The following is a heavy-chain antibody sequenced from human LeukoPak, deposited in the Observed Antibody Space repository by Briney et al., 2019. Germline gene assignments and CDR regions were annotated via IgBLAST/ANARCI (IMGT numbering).Heavy chain of an antibody. CDR2: ISAYNGNT. CDR1: GYTFTSYG. V-gene: IGHV1-18*01. CDR3: ARALNYYDSSGYDAFDI. J-gene: IGHJ3*02. D-gene: IGHD3-22*01. Sequence: ASVKVSCKASGYTFTSYGISWVRQAPGQGLEWMGWISAYNGNTNYAQKLQGRVTMTTDTSTSTAYMELRSLRSDDTAVYYCARALNYYDSSGYDAFDIWGQGTMVTVSS.